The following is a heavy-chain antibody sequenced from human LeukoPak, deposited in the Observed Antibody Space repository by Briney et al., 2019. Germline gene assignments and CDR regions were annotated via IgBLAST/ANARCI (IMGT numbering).Heavy chain of an antibody. D-gene: IGHD3-10*01. V-gene: IGHV4-59*08. Sequence: SETLSLTCTVSGGSISSYYWSWIRQPPGKGLEGIGYIYYSGSTNYNPSLKSRVTISVDTSKNQFSLKLSSVTAADTAVYYCARHPSITMVRGVIIKGGAFDIWGQGTMVTVSS. CDR1: GGSISSYY. J-gene: IGHJ3*02. CDR2: IYYSGST. CDR3: ARHPSITMVRGVIIKGGAFDI.